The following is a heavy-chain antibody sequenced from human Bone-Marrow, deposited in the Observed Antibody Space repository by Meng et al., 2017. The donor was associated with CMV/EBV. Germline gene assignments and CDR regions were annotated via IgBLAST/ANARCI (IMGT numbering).Heavy chain of an antibody. D-gene: IGHD1-26*01. J-gene: IGHJ4*02. Sequence: SETLSLTCAVYGGSFSGYYWSWIRQPPGKGLEWIGEINHSGSTNYNPSLKSRVTISVDTSKNQFSLKLSSVTDADTAVYYCARRGIVGATNDFDYWGQGTLVTVSS. CDR3: ARRGIVGATNDFDY. CDR1: GGSFSGYY. V-gene: IGHV4-34*01. CDR2: INHSGST.